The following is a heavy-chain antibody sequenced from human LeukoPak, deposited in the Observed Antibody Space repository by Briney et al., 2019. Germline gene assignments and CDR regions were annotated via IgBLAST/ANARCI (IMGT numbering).Heavy chain of an antibody. CDR2: ISSSGST. CDR1: GDSISSGDYY. CDR3: AGLHGNFQNYYDY. V-gene: IGHV4-61*02. D-gene: IGHD1-7*01. Sequence: SETLSLTCTVSGDSISSGDYYWSWIRQPAGKGLEWIGRISSSGSTNCNLSLKSRVTISVDTSKNQFSLKLSSVTAADTAVYYCAGLHGNFQNYYDYWGHGTLVTVSS. J-gene: IGHJ4*01.